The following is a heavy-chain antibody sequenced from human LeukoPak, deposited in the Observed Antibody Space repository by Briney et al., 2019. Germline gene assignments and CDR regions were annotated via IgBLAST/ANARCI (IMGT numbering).Heavy chain of an antibody. CDR1: GGSISSGDYY. Sequence: SQTLSLTCTVSGGSISSGDYYWSWIRQPPGKGLEWIGYIYYSGSTYYNPSLKSRVTISVDTSKNQFSLKLSSVTAADTAVYYCARAPDIVVVGDAFDIWGQGIMVTVSS. CDR2: IYYSGST. V-gene: IGHV4-30-4*01. J-gene: IGHJ3*02. D-gene: IGHD2-2*01. CDR3: ARAPDIVVVGDAFDI.